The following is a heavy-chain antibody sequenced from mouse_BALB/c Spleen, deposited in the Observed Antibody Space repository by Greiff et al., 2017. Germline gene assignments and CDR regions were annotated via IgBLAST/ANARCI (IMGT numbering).Heavy chain of an antibody. V-gene: IGHV5-9-4*01. CDR1: GFTFSSYA. J-gene: IGHJ3*01. D-gene: IGHD1-1*01. CDR3: ARDNYGSFAY. Sequence: EVMLVESGGGLVKPGGSLKLSCAASGFTFSSYAMSWVRQSPEKRLEWVAEISSGGSYTYYPDTVTGRFTISRDNAKNTLYLEMSSLRSEDTAMYYCARDNYGSFAYWGQGTLVTVSA. CDR2: ISSGGSYT.